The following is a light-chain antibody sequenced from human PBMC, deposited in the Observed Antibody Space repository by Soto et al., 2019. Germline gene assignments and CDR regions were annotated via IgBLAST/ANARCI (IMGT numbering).Light chain of an antibody. CDR3: SSYTSGRTI. V-gene: IGLV2-14*01. Sequence: QSALTQSASVSGSPGQSITISCIVSTSDVGGYNYVSWYQHHPGKAPKLMIHEVSNRPSGISDRFSGSKSGNTASLTISGLQAEDEADYYCSSYTSGRTIFGGGTKVTVL. J-gene: IGLJ2*01. CDR2: EVS. CDR1: TSDVGGYNY.